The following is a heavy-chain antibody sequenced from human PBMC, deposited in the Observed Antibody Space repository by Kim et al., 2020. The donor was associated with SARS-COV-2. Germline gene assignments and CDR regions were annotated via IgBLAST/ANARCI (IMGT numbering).Heavy chain of an antibody. CDR1: GFTFGNAG. J-gene: IGHJ4*02. D-gene: IGHD3-16*02. V-gene: IGHV3-15*01. CDR3: TPYRLYDSVWGSYGLGVY. Sequence: GGSLRLSCAASGFTFGNAGMSGVPLAPGKELEGVGRMKGKTDGGTTVYAAPVKGRFTISRDASQNTLYLQMNALKTEETAVYYCTPYRLYDSVWGSYGLGVYWGQRTMLTVSS. CDR2: MKGKTDGGTT.